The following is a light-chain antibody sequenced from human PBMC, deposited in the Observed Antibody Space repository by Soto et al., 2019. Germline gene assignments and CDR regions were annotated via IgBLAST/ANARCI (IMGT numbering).Light chain of an antibody. V-gene: IGLV1-40*01. CDR2: GNS. J-gene: IGLJ2*01. CDR1: SSNIGACYD. Sequence: QLVLTQPPSVSGAPGQRVTISCTGSSSNIGACYDVHWYQQLPGTAPKLLIYGNSNRPSGVPDRFSGSKSGTSASLAITGLQAEDEADYYCQSYDSSLSGSVFGGGTQLTV. CDR3: QSYDSSLSGSV.